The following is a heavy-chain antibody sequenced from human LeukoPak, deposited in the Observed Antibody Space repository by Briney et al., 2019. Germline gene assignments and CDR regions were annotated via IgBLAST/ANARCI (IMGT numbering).Heavy chain of an antibody. CDR2: IYYSGST. CDR3: ARGGYYFDY. J-gene: IGHJ4*02. V-gene: IGHV4-30-4*01. Sequence: SQTLSLTCTVSGGSISSGDYYWSWIRQPPGKGLEWIGYIYYSGSTYYNPSLKSRVTITVDTSKNQFSLKLNSVTAADAAVYYCARGGYYFDYWGQGDLVTVSS. CDR1: GGSISSGDYY. D-gene: IGHD3-16*01.